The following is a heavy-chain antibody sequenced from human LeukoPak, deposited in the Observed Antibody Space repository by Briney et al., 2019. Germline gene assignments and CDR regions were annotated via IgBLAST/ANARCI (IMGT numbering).Heavy chain of an antibody. CDR2: VNNDGSST. Sequence: PGGSLRLSCAASGFTFSSYWMHWVRQAPGKGRVWVSRVNNDGSSTNYADSVKGRFTISRDNAKNSLYLQMTNLRAEEMALYFCVKDGCGGDCYFDYWGRGTLVSVSS. D-gene: IGHD2-21*02. CDR3: VKDGCGGDCYFDY. J-gene: IGHJ4*02. V-gene: IGHV3-74*01. CDR1: GFTFSSYW.